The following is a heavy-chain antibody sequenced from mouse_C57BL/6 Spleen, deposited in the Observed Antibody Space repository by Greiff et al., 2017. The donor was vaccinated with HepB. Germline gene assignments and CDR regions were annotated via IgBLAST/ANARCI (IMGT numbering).Heavy chain of an antibody. Sequence: VQLQQSGAELVRPGASVKLSCKASGYTFTDYYINWVKQRPGQGLEWIARIYPGSGNTYYNEKFKGKATLTAEKSSSTAYMQLSSLTSEDSAVYFCARDPYRGSYSNYPYWYFDVWGTGTTVTVSS. CDR3: ARDPYRGSYSNYPYWYFDV. CDR1: GYTFTDYY. CDR2: IYPGSGNT. D-gene: IGHD2-5*01. V-gene: IGHV1-76*01. J-gene: IGHJ1*03.